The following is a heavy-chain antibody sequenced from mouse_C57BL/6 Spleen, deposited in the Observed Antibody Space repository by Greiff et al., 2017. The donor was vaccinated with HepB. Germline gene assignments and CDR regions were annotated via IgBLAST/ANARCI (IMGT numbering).Heavy chain of an antibody. CDR1: GYSITSGYY. V-gene: IGHV3-6*01. CDR3: ARDSSGSLDY. CDR2: ISYDGSN. D-gene: IGHD3-2*02. J-gene: IGHJ2*01. Sequence: VQLKESGPGLVKPSQSLSLTCSVTGYSITSGYYWNWIRQFPGNKLEWMGYISYDGSNNYNPSLKNRISITRDTSKNQFFLKLNSVTTEDTATYYCARDSSGSLDYWGQGTTLTVSS.